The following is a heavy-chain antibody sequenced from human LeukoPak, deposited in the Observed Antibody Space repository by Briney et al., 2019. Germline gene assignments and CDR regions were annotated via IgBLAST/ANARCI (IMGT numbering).Heavy chain of an antibody. CDR1: GVTFRSYG. V-gene: IGHV3-30*18. CDR2: ISSDGNDK. D-gene: IGHD2-15*01. Sequence: GGSLRLSCAASGVTFRSYGMHWVRQAPGKGLEWVALISSDGNDKLYGDSVRGRFTISRDDSKSTLYLQMNSLRAEDTAVYYCAKEALPSKYCSGGSCYSGNDYWGQGTLVTVSS. CDR3: AKEALPSKYCSGGSCYSGNDY. J-gene: IGHJ4*02.